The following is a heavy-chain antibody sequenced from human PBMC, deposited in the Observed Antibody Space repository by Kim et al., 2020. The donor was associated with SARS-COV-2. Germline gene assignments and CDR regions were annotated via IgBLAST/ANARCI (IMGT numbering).Heavy chain of an antibody. J-gene: IGHJ3*02. CDR3: ARCIAVAGTRAFDI. CDR1: GGSFSGYY. V-gene: IGHV4-34*01. D-gene: IGHD6-19*01. Sequence: SETLSLTCAVYGGSFSGYYWSWIRQPPGKGLEWIGEINHSGSTNYNPSLKSRVTISVDTSKNQFSLKLSSVTAADTAVYYCARCIAVAGTRAFDIWGQGTMVTVSS. CDR2: INHSGST.